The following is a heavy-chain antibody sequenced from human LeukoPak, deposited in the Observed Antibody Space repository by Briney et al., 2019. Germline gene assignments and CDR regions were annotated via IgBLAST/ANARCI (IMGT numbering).Heavy chain of an antibody. CDR1: GFTFSSYA. J-gene: IGHJ5*02. V-gene: IGHV3-30*01. CDR2: ISYDGSSK. CDR3: ARSRVMLAIRGFDP. Sequence: GGSLRLSCAASGFTFSSYAMHRVRQAPGKGLEWVAVISYDGSSKYYADSLKGRFTISRDSSKNTLYLQMNSLRAEDTAVYCARSRVMLAIRGFDPWGQGTLVTVSS. D-gene: IGHD2-8*01.